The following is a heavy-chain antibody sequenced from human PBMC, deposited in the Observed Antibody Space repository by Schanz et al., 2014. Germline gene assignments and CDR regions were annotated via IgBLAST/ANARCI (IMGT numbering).Heavy chain of an antibody. V-gene: IGHV3-30*18. D-gene: IGHD3-22*01. CDR1: GFTFSSYG. CDR3: AKEDRNHNSDYVY. Sequence: QVQLVESGGGVVQPGGSLRLSCAASGFTFSSYGMHWVRQAPGRGLEWVAVISYHGSERYYADSVKGRFTISRDDSKNTLYLQMNSLRPEDTAVYYCAKEDRNHNSDYVYWGQGTLVTVSS. J-gene: IGHJ4*02. CDR2: ISYHGSER.